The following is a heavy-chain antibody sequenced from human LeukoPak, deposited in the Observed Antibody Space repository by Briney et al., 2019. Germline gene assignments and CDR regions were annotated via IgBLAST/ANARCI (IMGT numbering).Heavy chain of an antibody. Sequence: PSETLSLTCTVSGGSISSYYWRWIRQPPGKGLEWIGYIYYSGSTNYNPSLKSRVTISVDTSKNQFSLKLSSVTAADTAVYYCARDGSGSYGMDVWGQGTTVTVSS. CDR2: IYYSGST. J-gene: IGHJ6*02. V-gene: IGHV4-59*01. D-gene: IGHD3-10*01. CDR1: GGSISSYY. CDR3: ARDGSGSYGMDV.